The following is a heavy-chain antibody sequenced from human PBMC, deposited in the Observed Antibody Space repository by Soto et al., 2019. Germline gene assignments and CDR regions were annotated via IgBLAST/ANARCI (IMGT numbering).Heavy chain of an antibody. CDR2: ITSSGSTT. V-gene: IGHV3-11*01. D-gene: IGHD5-18*01. J-gene: IGHJ4*02. CDR3: ARERYSYGPYYFDY. Sequence: GGTLRLSCAASGFTFSDYYMSWIRQAPGKGLEWVSSITSSGSTTYYTDSVKGRFTISRDNAKNSLYLQMNSLRAEDTAVYYCARERYSYGPYYFDYWGQGTLVTVSS. CDR1: GFTFSDYY.